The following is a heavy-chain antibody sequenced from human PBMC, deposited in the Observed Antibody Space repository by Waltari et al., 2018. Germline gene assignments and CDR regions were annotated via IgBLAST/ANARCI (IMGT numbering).Heavy chain of an antibody. CDR3: ARAPFGGYDYVGGTYRYFYYYMDV. V-gene: IGHV4-34*01. J-gene: IGHJ6*03. CDR2: IYHDGST. CDR1: GESFSGLY. D-gene: IGHD3-16*02. Sequence: QVRLQQWGTGLLKPSETLSLTCAVYGESFSGLYWSWIGQPPGKGLEWIGEIYHDGSTNYNPSLKGRVTMSVDTSKNQFSLNLRSVTDADTAVYYCARAPFGGYDYVGGTYRYFYYYMDVWGKGTTVAVSS.